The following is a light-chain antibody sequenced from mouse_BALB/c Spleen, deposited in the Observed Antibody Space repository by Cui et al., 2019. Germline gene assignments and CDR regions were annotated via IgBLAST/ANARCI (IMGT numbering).Light chain of an antibody. CDR2: AAT. CDR1: ENIYSN. V-gene: IGKV12-46*01. CDR3: QHYWGTPWT. J-gene: IGKJ1*01. Sequence: DIQMTQSPASLSVSLGETVTITCRASENIYSNLAWYQQKQEKSPQLLVYAATNLADGVPSRFRGSGSGTQYSLNINSLQSEDFGSYYCQHYWGTPWTFGGGTKLEIK.